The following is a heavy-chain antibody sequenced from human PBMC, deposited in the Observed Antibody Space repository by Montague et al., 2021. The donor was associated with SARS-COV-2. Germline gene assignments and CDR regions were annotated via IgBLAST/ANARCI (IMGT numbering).Heavy chain of an antibody. V-gene: IGHV4-59*13. Sequence: SETLSLTCTVSGDSMRSSYWSWIRQPPGKGLEYIGYTYYSGVANYNPSLRSRVTISLDTSKNQFSLNLRSVTAADTAVYYCARSVVGGTYRHTRWFDPWGQGTLVTVSS. CDR3: ARSVVGGTYRHTRWFDP. CDR1: GDSMRSSY. CDR2: TYYSGVA. D-gene: IGHD3-16*02. J-gene: IGHJ5*02.